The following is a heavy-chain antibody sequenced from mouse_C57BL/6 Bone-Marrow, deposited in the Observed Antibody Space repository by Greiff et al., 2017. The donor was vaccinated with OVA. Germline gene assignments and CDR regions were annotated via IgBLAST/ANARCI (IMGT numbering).Heavy chain of an antibody. CDR1: GFTFSSYA. CDR2: ISSGGDYI. CDR3: TRPYDYDFWFAY. Sequence: EVMLVESGEGLVKPGGSLKLSCAASGFTFSSYAMSWVRQTPEKRLEWVAYISSGGDYIYYADTVKGRFTISRDNARNTLYLQMSSLKSEDTAMYYCTRPYDYDFWFAYWGQGTLVTVSA. J-gene: IGHJ3*01. V-gene: IGHV5-9-1*02. D-gene: IGHD2-4*01.